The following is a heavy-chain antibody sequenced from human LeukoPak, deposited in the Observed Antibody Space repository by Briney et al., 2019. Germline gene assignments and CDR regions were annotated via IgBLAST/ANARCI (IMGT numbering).Heavy chain of an antibody. Sequence: PSETLSLTCTVSGGSISSYYWSWIRQPPGKGLEWIGYIYYSGSTNYNPSLKSRVTISVDTSKNQFSLKLSSVTAADTAVYYCARALTRGYSGYDLHYYYGMDVWGQGTTVTVSS. J-gene: IGHJ6*02. CDR3: ARALTRGYSGYDLHYYYGMDV. V-gene: IGHV4-59*08. D-gene: IGHD5-12*01. CDR1: GGSISSYY. CDR2: IYYSGST.